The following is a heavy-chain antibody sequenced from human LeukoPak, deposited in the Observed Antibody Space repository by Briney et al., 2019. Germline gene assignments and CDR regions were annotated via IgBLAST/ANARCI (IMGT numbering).Heavy chain of an antibody. CDR3: ARSGSWGYYYGMDV. CDR2: INHSGST. J-gene: IGHJ6*02. V-gene: IGHV4-34*01. Sequence: SETLSLTCAVYGGSFSGYYWSWIRQPPGKGLEWIGEINHSGSTNYNPSLKSRVTISVDTSKNQFSLKLSSVTAADTAVYYCARSGSWGYYYGMDVWGQGTTVTVSS. D-gene: IGHD2-15*01. CDR1: GGSFSGYY.